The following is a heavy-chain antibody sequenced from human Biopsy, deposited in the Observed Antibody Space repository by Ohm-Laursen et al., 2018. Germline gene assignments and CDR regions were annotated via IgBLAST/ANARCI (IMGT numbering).Heavy chain of an antibody. V-gene: IGHV4-59*01. J-gene: IGHJ5*02. CDR1: GGSISSDY. CDR3: ARHPTGFWFDP. CDR2: IYYSGST. Sequence: GTLSLTCTVSGGSISSDYWSWIRQTPGKGLEWIGYIYYSGSTNYNPSLKSRVTISVDTSKNQFSLRLNPVTAADTAVYYCARHPTGFWFDPWGHGTLVTVSS.